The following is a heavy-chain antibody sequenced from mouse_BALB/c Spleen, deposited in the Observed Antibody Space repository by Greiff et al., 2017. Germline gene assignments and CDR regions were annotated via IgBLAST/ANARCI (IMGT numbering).Heavy chain of an antibody. J-gene: IGHJ4*01. CDR2: IWSGGST. CDR1: GFSLTSYG. Sequence: VQLQQSGPGLVQPSQSLSITCTVSGFSLTSYGVHWVRQSPGKGLEWLGVIWSGGSTDYNAAFISRLSISKDNSKSQVFFKMNSLQANDTAIYYCARRYYGYDYYAMDYWGQGTSVTVSS. V-gene: IGHV2-2*02. D-gene: IGHD1-2*01. CDR3: ARRYYGYDYYAMDY.